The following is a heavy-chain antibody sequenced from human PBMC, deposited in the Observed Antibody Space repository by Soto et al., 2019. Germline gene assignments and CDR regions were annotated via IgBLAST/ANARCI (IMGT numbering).Heavy chain of an antibody. CDR2: ISGSGGST. Sequence: GGSLRLSCAASGFTFSSYAMSWVRQAPGKGLEWVSAISGSGGSTYYADSVKGRFTISRDNSKNTLYLQMNSLRAEDTAVYYCAKDPSSSWYRGDHFDYWGQGTLVTVSS. CDR3: AKDPSSSWYRGDHFDY. D-gene: IGHD6-13*01. J-gene: IGHJ4*02. V-gene: IGHV3-23*01. CDR1: GFTFSSYA.